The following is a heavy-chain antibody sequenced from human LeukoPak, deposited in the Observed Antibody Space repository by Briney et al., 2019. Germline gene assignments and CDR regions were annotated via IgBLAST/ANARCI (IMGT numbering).Heavy chain of an antibody. J-gene: IGHJ4*02. D-gene: IGHD3-10*01. CDR2: TYYRSKWYN. CDR3: ARQTDNMNYYGSGSFSYYFDY. Sequence: SQTLSLTCAISGDSVSSNSAAWNWIRQSPSRGLEWLGRTYYRSKWYNDYAVSVKSRITINPDTSKNQFSLQLNSVTPEDTAVYYCARQTDNMNYYGSGSFSYYFDYWGQGTLVTVSS. CDR1: GDSVSSNSAA. V-gene: IGHV6-1*01.